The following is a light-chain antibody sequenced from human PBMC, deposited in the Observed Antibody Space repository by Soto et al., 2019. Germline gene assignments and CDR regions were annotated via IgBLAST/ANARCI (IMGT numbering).Light chain of an antibody. CDR3: QQRSNWPPIT. CDR2: AVS. Sequence: EIVMTQSPHTLSVSPGERATLSCRASQSISTSLVWYQQRPGQAPRLLMSAVSTRAPGIPARFSGSGSGTEFTLTISGLEPEDFAVYYCQQRSNWPPITFGQGTRLEIK. CDR1: QSISTS. J-gene: IGKJ5*01. V-gene: IGKV3-15*01.